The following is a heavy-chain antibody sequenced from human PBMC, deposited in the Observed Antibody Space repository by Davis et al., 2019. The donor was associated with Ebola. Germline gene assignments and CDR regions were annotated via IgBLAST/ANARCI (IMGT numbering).Heavy chain of an antibody. Sequence: ASVKVSCKASGYTFSAYAMHWVRQAPGQGLEWMGWISAYKGNTNYAQKFLGRVTMTTDTSTSTAYMELRSLRSDDTAVYYCARDHFTAAAGISGMDVWGQGTTVTVSS. CDR3: ARDHFTAAAGISGMDV. CDR1: GYTFSAYA. CDR2: ISAYKGNT. V-gene: IGHV1-18*01. J-gene: IGHJ6*02. D-gene: IGHD6-13*01.